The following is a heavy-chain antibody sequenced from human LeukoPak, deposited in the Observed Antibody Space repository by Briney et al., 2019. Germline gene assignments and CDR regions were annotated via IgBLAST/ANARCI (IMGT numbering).Heavy chain of an antibody. CDR1: GFTFRTSA. D-gene: IGHD3-10*01. CDR2: INGGDYST. V-gene: IGHV3-23*01. Sequence: AGGSLRLSCAASGFTFRTSAMSWVRQAPAKGLQWVSSINGGDYSTYYADSVKGRFTISRDSSKNILYLQMNSLRTDDTAMYYCATANPTPRGINFDSWGQGTLVTVSP. CDR3: ATANPTPRGINFDS. J-gene: IGHJ4*02.